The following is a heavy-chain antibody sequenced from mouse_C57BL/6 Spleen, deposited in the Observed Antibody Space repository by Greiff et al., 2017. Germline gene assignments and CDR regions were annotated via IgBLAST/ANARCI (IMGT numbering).Heavy chain of an antibody. Sequence: VQLQQSGAELVRPGASVKLSCKASGYTFTDYYINWVKQRPGQGLEWIARIYPGSGNTYYNEKFKGKATLTAEKSSSTAYMQLSSLTSEDSAVYFCARQPDYWGQGTTLTVSS. CDR3: ARQPDY. V-gene: IGHV1-76*01. CDR1: GYTFTDYY. J-gene: IGHJ2*01. CDR2: IYPGSGNT.